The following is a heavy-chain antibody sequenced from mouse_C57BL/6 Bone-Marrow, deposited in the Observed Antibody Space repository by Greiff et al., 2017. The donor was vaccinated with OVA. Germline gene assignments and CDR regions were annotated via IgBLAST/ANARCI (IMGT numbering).Heavy chain of an antibody. CDR2: IYPGSGNT. J-gene: IGHJ2*01. Sequence: QVQLKESGPELVKPGASVKISCKASGYSFTSYYIHWVKQRPGQGLEWIGWIYPGSGNTKYNEKFKGKATLTADTSSSTAYMQLSSLTSEDSAVYYCARSVSYLYYFDYWGKGTTLTVSS. V-gene: IGHV1-66*01. D-gene: IGHD2-12*01. CDR1: GYSFTSYY. CDR3: ARSVSYLYYFDY.